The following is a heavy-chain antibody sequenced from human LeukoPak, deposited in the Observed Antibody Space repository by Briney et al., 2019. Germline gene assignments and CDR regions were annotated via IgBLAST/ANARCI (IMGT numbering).Heavy chain of an antibody. J-gene: IGHJ6*02. Sequence: PSETLSLTCAVSGGSISSSDWWSWVRQPPGKGLEWIGDVCHSGSANYKSSLKSRVIISVDKSKNQFFLKLTSVTAADTAVYYCAREGIAVAGPMDVWGQGTTVTVSS. D-gene: IGHD6-19*01. V-gene: IGHV4-4*02. CDR1: GGSISSSDW. CDR3: AREGIAVAGPMDV. CDR2: VCHSGSA.